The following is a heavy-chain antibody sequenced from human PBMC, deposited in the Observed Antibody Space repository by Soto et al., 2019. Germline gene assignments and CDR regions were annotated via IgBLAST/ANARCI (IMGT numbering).Heavy chain of an antibody. CDR3: ARGYTGGWSRGGYFDY. CDR1: GFTFTSNE. CDR2: ISSSGTTK. D-gene: IGHD6-19*01. J-gene: IGHJ4*02. Sequence: GGSLRLSCAASGFTFTSNEMNWVRQAPGKGLEWISYISSSGTTKYYADSVKGRFTISRDNAKNSLFLQMSSLTAEDRAVYYCARGYTGGWSRGGYFDYWGQGALVTVSS. V-gene: IGHV3-48*03.